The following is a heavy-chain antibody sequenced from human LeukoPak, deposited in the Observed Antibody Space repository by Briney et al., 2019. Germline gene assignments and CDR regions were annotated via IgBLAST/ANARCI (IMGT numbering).Heavy chain of an antibody. CDR3: AKELGIAAAAQGGYFAY. D-gene: IGHD6-13*01. CDR2: VSGSGGST. CDR1: GFTFSSYA. J-gene: IGHJ4*02. Sequence: GGSLRLSCAASGFTFSSYAMSWVRQAPGKGLEWVSAVSGSGGSTYYADSVKGRFTISRDNSKNTLYLQMNSLRAEDTAVYYCAKELGIAAAAQGGYFAYWGQGTLVTVSS. V-gene: IGHV3-23*01.